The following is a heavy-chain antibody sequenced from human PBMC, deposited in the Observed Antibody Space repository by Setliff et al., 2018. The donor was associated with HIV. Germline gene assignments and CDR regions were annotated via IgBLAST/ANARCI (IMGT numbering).Heavy chain of an antibody. Sequence: SETLSLTCSVSGYFISNGYYWGWIRQPPGKGLEWVGTIYQNGNTYYSPSLESRVSVSMDMSRNQFSVKLNSATAADTAVYYCARQAWHYDRDGYFIDYWGQG. CDR1: GYFISNGYY. D-gene: IGHD3-22*01. V-gene: IGHV4-38-2*02. CDR2: IYQNGNT. CDR3: ARQAWHYDRDGYFIDY. J-gene: IGHJ4*02.